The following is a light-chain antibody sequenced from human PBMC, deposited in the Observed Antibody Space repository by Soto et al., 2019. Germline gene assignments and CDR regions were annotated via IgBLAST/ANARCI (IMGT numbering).Light chain of an antibody. CDR3: QHYNNWPYT. J-gene: IGKJ2*01. CDR1: QNVYSY. CDR2: HAS. Sequence: DIVLTQSPATLSLSPGERATLSCRASQNVYSYVAWYQQKPGQAPRFLIFHASTRATGIPARFSGSGSGTEFTLTISSLQSEDFAVYYCQHYNNWPYTFGQGTKLEIK. V-gene: IGKV3-15*01.